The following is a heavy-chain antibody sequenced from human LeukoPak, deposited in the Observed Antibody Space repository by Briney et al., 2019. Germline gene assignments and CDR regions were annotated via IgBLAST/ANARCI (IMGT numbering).Heavy chain of an antibody. CDR3: ARVSGSYELVFDY. J-gene: IGHJ4*02. V-gene: IGHV4-34*01. CDR1: GGSFSGYY. D-gene: IGHD3-16*01. Sequence: SETLSLTCAVYGGSFSGYYWSWIRQPPGKGLEWIGEINHSGSTNYNPSLKSRVTISVDTSKNQFSLKLSSVTAADTAVYYCARVSGSYELVFDYWGQGTLVTVSS. CDR2: INHSGST.